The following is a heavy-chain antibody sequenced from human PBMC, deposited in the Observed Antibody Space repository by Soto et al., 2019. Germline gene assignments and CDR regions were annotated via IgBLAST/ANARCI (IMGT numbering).Heavy chain of an antibody. Sequence: QVQLQESGPGLVKPSQTLSLTCTVSGGSISSGGYYWSWIRQHPGKGLEWIGYIYYSGSTYYNPSLKSRVTIAVDTSKNLVTVKLSSVTAADTAVYYCARAIAVAGTWWFDPWGQGTLVTVSS. J-gene: IGHJ5*02. V-gene: IGHV4-31*03. CDR2: IYYSGST. D-gene: IGHD6-19*01. CDR3: ARAIAVAGTWWFDP. CDR1: GGSISSGGYY.